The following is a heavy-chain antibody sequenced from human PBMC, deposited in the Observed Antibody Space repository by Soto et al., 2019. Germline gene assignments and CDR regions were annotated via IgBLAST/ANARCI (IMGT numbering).Heavy chain of an antibody. CDR1: GYTFTSYG. CDR2: ISAYNGNT. Sequence: GASVKVSCKASGYTFTSYGISWVRQAPGQGLEWMGWISAYNGNTNYAQKLQGRVTMTTDTSTSTAYLELRSLRSDDTAVYYCASKGYDFWSGYPMAHYYYGMDVWGQGTTVTVSS. D-gene: IGHD3-3*01. V-gene: IGHV1-18*01. J-gene: IGHJ6*02. CDR3: ASKGYDFWSGYPMAHYYYGMDV.